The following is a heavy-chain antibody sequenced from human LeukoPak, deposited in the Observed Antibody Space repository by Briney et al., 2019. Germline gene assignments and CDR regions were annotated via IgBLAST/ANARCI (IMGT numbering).Heavy chain of an antibody. D-gene: IGHD1-26*01. CDR2: ISAGNGNT. J-gene: IGHJ4*02. Sequence: ASVKVSCKASGYTFTSYAIHWVRQAPGQRLEWMGWISAGNGNTKYSQNFQGGVTFISNTSATTAFMELSSLRSEDAAMYYCARDSGSGSNDYWGQGTLVTVSS. CDR3: ARDSGSGSNDY. CDR1: GYTFTSYA. V-gene: IGHV1-3*01.